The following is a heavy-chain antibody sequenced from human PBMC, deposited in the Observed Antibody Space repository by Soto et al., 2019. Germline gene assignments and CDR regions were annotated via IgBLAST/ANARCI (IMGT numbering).Heavy chain of an antibody. D-gene: IGHD3-10*01. CDR1: GFTFSSYS. V-gene: IGHV3-21*01. J-gene: IGHJ3*02. CDR2: ISSSSSYI. Sequence: GGSLRLSCAASGFTFSSYSMNWVRQAPGKGLEWVSSISSSSSYIYYADSVKGRFTISRDNAKNSLYLQMNSLRAEDTAVYYCARDLWFGEVNAFDIWGQGTMVTVSS. CDR3: ARDLWFGEVNAFDI.